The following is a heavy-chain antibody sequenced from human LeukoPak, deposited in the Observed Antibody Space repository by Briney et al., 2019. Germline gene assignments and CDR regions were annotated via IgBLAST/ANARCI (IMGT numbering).Heavy chain of an antibody. J-gene: IGHJ4*02. D-gene: IGHD5-24*01. Sequence: GGSLRLSCAASGFTFSSYEMNWVRQAPGKGLEWVSYISSSGSTIYYADSVKGRFTISRNNAKNSLYLQMDSLRAEDTAVYYCARDLQRRDGSWALDYWGQGTLVTVSS. CDR2: ISSSGSTI. V-gene: IGHV3-48*03. CDR3: ARDLQRRDGSWALDY. CDR1: GFTFSSYE.